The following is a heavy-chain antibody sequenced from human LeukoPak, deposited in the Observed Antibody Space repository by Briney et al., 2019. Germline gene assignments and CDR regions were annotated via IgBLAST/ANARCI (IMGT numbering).Heavy chain of an antibody. Sequence: ASVKVSCKASGYTFTSYAMHWVRQAPGRRLEWMGWINAGNGNTKYSQRFQGRVTITRDTSASTAYMELSSLRSEDTAVYYCASAIAVARGFDYWGQGTLVTVSS. D-gene: IGHD6-19*01. J-gene: IGHJ4*02. CDR1: GYTFTSYA. V-gene: IGHV1-3*01. CDR2: INAGNGNT. CDR3: ASAIAVARGFDY.